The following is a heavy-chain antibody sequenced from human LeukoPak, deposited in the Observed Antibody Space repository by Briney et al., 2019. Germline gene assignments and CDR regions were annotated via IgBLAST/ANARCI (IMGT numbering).Heavy chain of an antibody. J-gene: IGHJ3*02. Sequence: ASVKVSCKASGYTFTSYGISWVRQAPGQGLEWMGGIIPIFGTANYAQKFQGRVTITTDESTSTAYMELSSLRSEDTAVYYCARDGGDAFDIWGQGTMVTVSS. CDR1: GYTFTSYG. CDR2: IIPIFGTA. CDR3: ARDGGDAFDI. V-gene: IGHV1-69*05.